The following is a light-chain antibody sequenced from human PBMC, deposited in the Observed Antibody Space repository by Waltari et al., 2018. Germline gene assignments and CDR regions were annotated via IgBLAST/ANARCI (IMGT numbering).Light chain of an antibody. Sequence: QSALTQPASVSGSPGQSITIPCTGTNRDVWSYNLVSWYQEHPGQAPNLTLYAVTQRPSRVPNRFSGSKSGNTASLTISGIQAEDEADYYCSSYAGGSTVIFGGGTKVTVL. J-gene: IGLJ2*01. V-gene: IGLV2-23*02. CDR3: SSYAGGSTVI. CDR2: AVT. CDR1: NRDVWSYNL.